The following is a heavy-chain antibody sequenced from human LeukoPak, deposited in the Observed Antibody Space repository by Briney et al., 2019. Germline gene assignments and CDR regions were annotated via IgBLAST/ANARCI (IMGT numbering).Heavy chain of an antibody. D-gene: IGHD2-2*02. Sequence: GWSLRLSCAASVFTFSSYGMHWVRQPPAKGPEWVAVISYDGRNIYYADSVKGRFTISRDNSKSTLYLQMNSLRAEDTAVYYCERGYCSSTSCYSPSDYWGQGTLVTVSS. V-gene: IGHV3-30*03. CDR2: ISYDGRNI. CDR3: ERGYCSSTSCYSPSDY. CDR1: VFTFSSYG. J-gene: IGHJ4*02.